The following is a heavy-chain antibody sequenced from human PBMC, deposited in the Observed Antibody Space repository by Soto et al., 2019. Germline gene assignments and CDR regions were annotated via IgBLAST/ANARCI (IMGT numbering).Heavy chain of an antibody. V-gene: IGHV1-2*02. CDR2: INPKSGGT. J-gene: IGHJ6*02. CDR1: GYSLTDYY. CDR3: ARGLITVPPYSYFGLDV. Sequence: QLVQSGAEVKKPGASLRVSCTASGYSLTDYYIHWLRQAPGQGFEWMGWINPKSGGTSYAEKFRGGVSMTRDTSVSTVYMEVNTLKSDDTAIYYCARGLITVPPYSYFGLDVWGQGATVTVSS. D-gene: IGHD3-16*01.